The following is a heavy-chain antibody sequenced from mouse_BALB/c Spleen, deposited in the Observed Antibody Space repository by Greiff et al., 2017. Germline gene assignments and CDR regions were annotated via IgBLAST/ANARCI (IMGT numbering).Heavy chain of an antibody. Sequence: VQLKQSGPELVKPGASVKISCKASGYTFTDYNMHWVKQSHGKSLEWIGYIYPYNGGTGYNQKFKSKATLTVDNSSSTAYMELRSLTSEDSAVYYCARRGNYWYFDVWGAGTTVTVSS. CDR2: IYPYNGGT. CDR1: GYTFTDYN. CDR3: ARRGNYWYFDV. D-gene: IGHD2-1*01. V-gene: IGHV1S29*02. J-gene: IGHJ1*01.